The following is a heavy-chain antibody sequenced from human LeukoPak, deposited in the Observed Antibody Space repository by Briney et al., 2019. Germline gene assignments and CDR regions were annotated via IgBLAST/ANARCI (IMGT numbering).Heavy chain of an antibody. V-gene: IGHV4-59*08. Sequence: SETLSLTCTVSAGSIGTYDWGWIRQSPGKGLEWIGYIDKTGSMYSSPSICSRVTLSEDTSRWHFSLKLDSVTAADTAIYYCASGPWELDYWGQGTLVTVSS. D-gene: IGHD1-26*01. CDR1: AGSIGTYD. CDR2: IDKTGSM. J-gene: IGHJ4*02. CDR3: ASGPWELDY.